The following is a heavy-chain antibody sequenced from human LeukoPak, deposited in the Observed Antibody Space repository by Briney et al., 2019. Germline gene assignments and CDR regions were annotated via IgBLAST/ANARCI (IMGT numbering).Heavy chain of an antibody. Sequence: GGSLRLSCAASGFTFSSYGMHWVRQAPGKGLEWVAVISYDGSNKYYADSVKGRFTISRDNSKNTLYLQMNSLRAEDTAVYYCAKDSTGYSYGGFDYWGQGTLVTVSS. CDR3: AKDSTGYSYGGFDY. V-gene: IGHV3-30*18. J-gene: IGHJ4*02. CDR2: ISYDGSNK. D-gene: IGHD5-18*01. CDR1: GFTFSSYG.